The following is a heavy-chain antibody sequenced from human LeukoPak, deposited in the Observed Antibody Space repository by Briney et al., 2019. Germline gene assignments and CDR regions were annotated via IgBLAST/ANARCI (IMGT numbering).Heavy chain of an antibody. J-gene: IGHJ4*02. CDR1: GFTFSNYG. D-gene: IGHD2-2*01. CDR3: AKAQGYATSWSPFDY. CDR2: IRYDGSNK. V-gene: IGHV3-30*02. Sequence: GRSLRLSCAASGFTFSNYGMHWVRQAPGKGLEWVAFIRYDGSNKYYADSVKGRFTISRDNSKNTLSLQMNSLRVGDTALYYCAKAQGYATSWSPFDYWGQGTLVTVCS.